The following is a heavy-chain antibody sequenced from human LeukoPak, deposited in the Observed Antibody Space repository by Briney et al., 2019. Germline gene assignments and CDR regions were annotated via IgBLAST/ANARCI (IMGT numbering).Heavy chain of an antibody. CDR2: IIPILGIA. CDR1: GGTFSSYA. CDR3: ARESQDIVVVVASARAAFDI. V-gene: IGHV1-69*04. Sequence: ASVKVSCEASGGTFSSYAISWVRQAPGQGLEWMGRIIPILGIANYAQKFQGRVTITADKSTSTAYMELSSLRSEDTAVYYCARESQDIVVVVASARAAFDIWGQGTMVTVSS. D-gene: IGHD2-15*01. J-gene: IGHJ3*02.